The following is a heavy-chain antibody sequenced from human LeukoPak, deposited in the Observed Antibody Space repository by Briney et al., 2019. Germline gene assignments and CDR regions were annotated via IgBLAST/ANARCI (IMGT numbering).Heavy chain of an antibody. J-gene: IGHJ5*02. CDR3: AKERNWAAGTDWFDP. D-gene: IGHD6-13*01. CDR1: GFTFSSYA. Sequence: PGGSQRLSCAASGFTFSSYAMSWVRQAPGKGLEWVSAISASGGSTYYADSVKGRFTISRDNSRNTLYLQMNTLRAEDTAVYYCAKERNWAAGTDWFDPWGQGTLVTVSS. CDR2: ISASGGST. V-gene: IGHV3-23*01.